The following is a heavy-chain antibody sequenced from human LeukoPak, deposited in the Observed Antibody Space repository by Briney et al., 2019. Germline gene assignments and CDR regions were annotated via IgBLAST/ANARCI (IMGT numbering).Heavy chain of an antibody. CDR3: ARGRGGDYGSGSFYFDY. D-gene: IGHD3-10*01. V-gene: IGHV3-74*01. CDR1: GFTFSNYW. CDR2: IHFDGFNT. Sequence: GGSLRLSCAASGFTFSNYWIHWVRQPPGKGLVWVSRIHFDGFNTNYGDSAKGRFTISRDNAKNTVYLQMNSLRADDTAVYYCARGRGGDYGSGSFYFDYWGQGALVTVSS. J-gene: IGHJ4*02.